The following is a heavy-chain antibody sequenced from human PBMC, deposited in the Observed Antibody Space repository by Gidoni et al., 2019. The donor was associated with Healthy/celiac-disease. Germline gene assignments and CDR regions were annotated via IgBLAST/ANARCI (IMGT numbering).Heavy chain of an antibody. CDR1: GFTFSSYG. Sequence: QVQLVESGGGVVQPGRSLRLSCAASGFTFSSYGMHWVRQAPGKGLECVAVISYDGSNKYYADSVKGRFTISRDNSKNTLYLQMNSLRAEDTAVYYCAKEMQWAVAGARLFDYWGQGTLVTVSS. CDR2: ISYDGSNK. J-gene: IGHJ4*02. D-gene: IGHD6-19*01. CDR3: AKEMQWAVAGARLFDY. V-gene: IGHV3-30*18.